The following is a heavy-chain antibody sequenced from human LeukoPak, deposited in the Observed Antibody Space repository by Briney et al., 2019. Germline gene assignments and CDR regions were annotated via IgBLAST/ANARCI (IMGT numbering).Heavy chain of an antibody. Sequence: GGSLRLSCAASGFTFSDYYMSWIRQAPGKGLEWVSAISGSGGSTYYADSVKGRFTISRDNSKNTLYLQMNSLRAEDTAVYYCAKVGGSYYWYFDLWGRGTLVTVSS. CDR2: ISGSGGST. J-gene: IGHJ2*01. CDR1: GFTFSDYY. CDR3: AKVGGSYYWYFDL. V-gene: IGHV3-23*01. D-gene: IGHD1-26*01.